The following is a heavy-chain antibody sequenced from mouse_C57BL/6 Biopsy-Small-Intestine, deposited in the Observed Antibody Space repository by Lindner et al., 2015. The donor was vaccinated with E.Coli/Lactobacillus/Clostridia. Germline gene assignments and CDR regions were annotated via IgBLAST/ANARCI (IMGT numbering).Heavy chain of an antibody. J-gene: IGHJ2*01. D-gene: IGHD2-1*01. V-gene: IGHV1-62-2*01. CDR3: ARHVKRDYGNFYFDY. CDR2: FYPGSGSI. CDR1: GYTFTEYT. Sequence: VQLQESGAELAKPGASVKLSCKASGYTFTEYTIHWVKQRSGQGLEWIGWFYPGSGSIKYNEKFKDKATLTADKSSSTVYMELSRLTSEDSAVYFCARHVKRDYGNFYFDYWGQGTTLTVSS.